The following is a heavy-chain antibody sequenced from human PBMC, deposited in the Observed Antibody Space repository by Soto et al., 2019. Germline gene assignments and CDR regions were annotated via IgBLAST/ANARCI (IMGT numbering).Heavy chain of an antibody. CDR2: ISAYNGNT. Sequence: ASVKVSCKASGYTFTSYGISWVRQAPGQGLEWMGWISAYNGNTNYAQKLQGRVTMTTDTSTSTAYMELRSLRPDDTAVYYCARDGYCSGGSCYGKTNWFDPWGQGTLVTVSS. J-gene: IGHJ5*02. CDR1: GYTFTSYG. V-gene: IGHV1-18*04. D-gene: IGHD2-15*01. CDR3: ARDGYCSGGSCYGKTNWFDP.